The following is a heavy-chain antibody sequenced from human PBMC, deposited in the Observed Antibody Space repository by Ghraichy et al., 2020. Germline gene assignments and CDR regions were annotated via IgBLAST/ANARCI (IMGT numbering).Heavy chain of an antibody. CDR1: GGSISSYS. V-gene: IGHV4-59*01. Sequence: SETLSLTCPLSGGSISSYSWTWIRQPPGKGLEWIGYIHYSGTASYDPSLKSRVVMSVDTSKNQFSLKLTSVTAADTALYYCARSSCSATSCFFDYWGQGTLVTVSS. D-gene: IGHD2-2*01. CDR2: IHYSGTA. CDR3: ARSSCSATSCFFDY. J-gene: IGHJ4*02.